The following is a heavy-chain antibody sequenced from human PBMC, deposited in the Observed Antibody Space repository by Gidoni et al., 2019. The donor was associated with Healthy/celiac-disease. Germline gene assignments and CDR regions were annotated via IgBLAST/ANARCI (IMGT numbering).Heavy chain of an antibody. CDR1: GFPFSSYS. CDR3: ATRIFAGGGMDV. CDR2: ISRSSSYI. V-gene: IGHV3-21*01. Sequence: EVQLVESGGGLVKPGGSLRLSCAASGFPFSSYSMNWVRQAPGKGLEWVSSISRSSSYIYYADSVKGRFTISRDNAKNSLYLQMNSLRAEDTAVYYCATRIFAGGGMDVWGQGTTVTVSS. D-gene: IGHD1-20*01. J-gene: IGHJ6*02.